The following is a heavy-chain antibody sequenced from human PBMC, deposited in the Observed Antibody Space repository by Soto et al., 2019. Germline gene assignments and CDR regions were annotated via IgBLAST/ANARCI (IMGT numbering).Heavy chain of an antibody. D-gene: IGHD3-22*01. V-gene: IGHV3-48*03. CDR1: GFTFSSCE. CDR2: IHTNVNTT. CDR3: ATSLSGYCYNY. Sequence: GGSMRFSCAASGFTFSSCEMMWVRQAPGKGLQRLSYIHTNVNTTYYADSVKGRFTIARDNAKNSMYHQMNSLTAADTAVYYCATSLSGYCYNYWRKRPLVTVSS. J-gene: IGHJ4*02.